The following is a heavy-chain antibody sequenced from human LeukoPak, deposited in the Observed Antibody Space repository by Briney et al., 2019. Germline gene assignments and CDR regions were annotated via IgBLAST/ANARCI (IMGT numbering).Heavy chain of an antibody. D-gene: IGHD6-19*01. J-gene: IGHJ4*02. CDR3: ASHAVAGTASDY. CDR2: IDPSDSYT. Sequence: GESLRISCKGSGYSFTSYWISWVRQMPGKGLEWMGRIDPSDSYTNYSPSFQGHVTISADKSISIAYLQWSRLKASDTAMYYCASHAVAGTASDYWGQGTLVTVSS. CDR1: GYSFTSYW. V-gene: IGHV5-10-1*01.